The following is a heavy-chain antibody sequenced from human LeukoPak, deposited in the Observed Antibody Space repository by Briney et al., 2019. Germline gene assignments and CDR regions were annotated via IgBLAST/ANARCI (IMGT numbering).Heavy chain of an antibody. Sequence: ASVKVSCKASAYNFTTYGISWVRQAPGQGLEWMGWISAYNGNVKYAQKLQGRVTMTTDTSTSTAYMELRSLRSEDTAVYYRASSPQGSSGYDYWGQGTLVTVSS. CDR3: ASSPQGSSGYDY. V-gene: IGHV1-18*01. CDR1: AYNFTTYG. J-gene: IGHJ4*02. D-gene: IGHD3-22*01. CDR2: ISAYNGNV.